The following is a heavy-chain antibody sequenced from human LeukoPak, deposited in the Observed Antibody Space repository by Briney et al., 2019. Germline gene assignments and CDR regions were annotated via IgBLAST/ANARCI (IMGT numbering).Heavy chain of an antibody. D-gene: IGHD3-10*01. J-gene: IGHJ6*02. CDR3: TRGPLILWIHNGMAV. CDR1: GFTFGDHA. V-gene: IGHV3-49*04. CDR2: IRSKAYGGTT. Sequence: PGRSLRLSCTASGFTFGDHAMIWVRQPPGKGLEGVGFIRSKAYGGTTEYAPAVKGRFTTSTDDYPSIAYLPMNLLTPEDTAVYYCTRGPLILWIHNGMAVWGQGTTVTAPS.